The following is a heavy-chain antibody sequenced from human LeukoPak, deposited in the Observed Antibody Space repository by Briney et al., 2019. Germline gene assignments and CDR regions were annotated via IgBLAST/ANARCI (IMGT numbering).Heavy chain of an antibody. CDR3: ARSLSGYGSDY. Sequence: SETLSLTCTVSGGSISSSSYYWGWIRQPPGKGLEWIGSIYYSGSTYYNPSLKSRVTISVDTSKNQFSLKLSSVTAADTAVYYCARSLSGYGSDYWGQGTLVTVSS. D-gene: IGHD5-12*01. J-gene: IGHJ4*02. CDR2: IYYSGST. CDR1: GGSISSSSYY. V-gene: IGHV4-39*07.